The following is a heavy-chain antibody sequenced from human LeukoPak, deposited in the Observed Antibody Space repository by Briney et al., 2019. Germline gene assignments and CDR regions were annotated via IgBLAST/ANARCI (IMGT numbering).Heavy chain of an antibody. D-gene: IGHD4-11*01. CDR2: IYYSGST. V-gene: IGHV4-59*12. J-gene: IGHJ6*03. CDR3: ARDRERDYSNYVGYYYMDV. Sequence: VKPSETLSLTCSVSGGSISNYYWSWIRQSPGKGLEWIGYIYYSGSTNYNPSLKSPVTISVDTSKNQFSLKLSSVTAADTAVYYCARDRERDYSNYVGYYYMDVWGKGTTVTVSS. CDR1: GGSISNYY.